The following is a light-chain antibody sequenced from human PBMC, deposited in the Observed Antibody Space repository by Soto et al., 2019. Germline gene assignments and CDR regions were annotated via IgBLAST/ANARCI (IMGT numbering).Light chain of an antibody. CDR1: SSDVGGYNL. Sequence: SVLTQPASVSGSPGQSITISCTGTSSDVGGYNLVSWYQQHPGTAPKLMIFEGSKRPSGVSNRFSGSKSGNTASLTISGLQAEDEADYYCTSYTRSTTYVFGTGTKVTVL. V-gene: IGLV2-14*02. CDR3: TSYTRSTTYV. J-gene: IGLJ1*01. CDR2: EGS.